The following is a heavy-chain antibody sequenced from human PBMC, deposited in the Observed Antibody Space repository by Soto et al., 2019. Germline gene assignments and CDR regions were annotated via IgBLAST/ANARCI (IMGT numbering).Heavy chain of an antibody. V-gene: IGHV1-18*01. CDR1: GYTFTSYG. Sequence: XSVKVSCKASGYTFTSYGISWVRQAPVQGLEWMGWISAYNGNTNYAQKLQGRVTMTTDTSTSTAYMELRSLRSDDTAVYYCATENPRYCSGGSCSDMDVWGQGKLVTVSS. CDR3: ATENPRYCSGGSCSDMDV. CDR2: ISAYNGNT. J-gene: IGHJ4*02. D-gene: IGHD2-15*01.